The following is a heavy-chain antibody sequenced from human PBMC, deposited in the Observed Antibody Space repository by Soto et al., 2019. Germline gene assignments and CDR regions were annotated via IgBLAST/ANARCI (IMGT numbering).Heavy chain of an antibody. J-gene: IGHJ2*01. CDR3: AKSLPSQDNSGWHVWYWYFDL. D-gene: IGHD6-19*01. V-gene: IGHV3-23*01. CDR1: GFTFNNYA. CDR2: ISGSAGNT. Sequence: EVQLLESGGGLVQPGGSLRLSCAASGFTFNNYAMSWVRQAPGKGLEWVSSISGSAGNTYYADSVKGRFTISRDNSKNTLFLQMNSLRAKDTAVYYCAKSLPSQDNSGWHVWYWYFDLWGRGTLVTVSS.